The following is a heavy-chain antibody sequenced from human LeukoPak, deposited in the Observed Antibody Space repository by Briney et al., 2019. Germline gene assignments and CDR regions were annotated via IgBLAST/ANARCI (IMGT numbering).Heavy chain of an antibody. CDR1: GGSFSGYY. J-gene: IGHJ5*02. CDR2: VNHSGST. CDR3: AGRSRILGAFDP. V-gene: IGHV4-34*01. D-gene: IGHD3-16*01. Sequence: PSETLSLTCAVYGGSFSGYYWSWIRQPPGKGLEWIGEVNHSGSTNYNPSLKSRVTISVDTSKNQFSLKLSSVTAADTAVYYCAGRSRILGAFDPWGQGTLVTVSS.